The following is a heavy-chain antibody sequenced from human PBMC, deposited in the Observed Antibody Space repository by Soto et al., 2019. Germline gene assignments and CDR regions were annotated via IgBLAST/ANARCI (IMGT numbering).Heavy chain of an antibody. V-gene: IGHV1-69*06. CDR2: IIPSYDRT. D-gene: IGHD4-17*01. J-gene: IGHJ4*02. Sequence: QVLLLQSGSEVKKAGSSVKVSCKASGDAFKSYAIHWVRQAPGQGLEYMGRIIPSYDRTKYAQKFQGRLTLTADMYTSTVYMEVSSLRSEDTAVYYCARDPTNDYGDDTFDYWGQGTKVIVSS. CDR3: ARDPTNDYGDDTFDY. CDR1: GDAFKSYA.